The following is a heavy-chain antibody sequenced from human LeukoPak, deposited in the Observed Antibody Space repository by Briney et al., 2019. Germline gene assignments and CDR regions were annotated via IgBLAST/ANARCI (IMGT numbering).Heavy chain of an antibody. J-gene: IGHJ4*02. CDR1: GGSISSSRYY. D-gene: IGHD3-3*01. V-gene: IGHV4-39*07. Sequence: PSETLSLTCTVSGGSISSSRYYWGWIRQPPGKGLEWIGTIYYSGSTYYNPSLKSRVTISVETSKNQFSLKLSSVTAADTAVYYCARVPTDYDFWSGYSDYWGQGTLVTVSS. CDR2: IYYSGST. CDR3: ARVPTDYDFWSGYSDY.